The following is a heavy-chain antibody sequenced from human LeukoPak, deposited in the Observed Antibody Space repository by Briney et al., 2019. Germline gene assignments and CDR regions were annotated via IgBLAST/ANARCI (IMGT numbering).Heavy chain of an antibody. Sequence: ASVKVSCKASGYTFTSYDINWVRQAPGQGLEWMGWMNPNSGNTGYAQKFQGRVTMTRNTSISTAYMELRSLRSEDTAVYYCARDAALLWFGESHANYYYMDVWGKGTTVTVSS. CDR3: ARDAALLWFGESHANYYYMDV. CDR1: GYTFTSYD. V-gene: IGHV1-8*01. CDR2: MNPNSGNT. J-gene: IGHJ6*03. D-gene: IGHD3-10*01.